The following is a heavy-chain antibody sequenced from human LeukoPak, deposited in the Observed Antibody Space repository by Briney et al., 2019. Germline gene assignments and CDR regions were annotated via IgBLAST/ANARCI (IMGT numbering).Heavy chain of an antibody. Sequence: PGGSLRLSCAASGLTFSSYGMHWVRQAPGKGREWVAVIWYDGSNKYYADSVKGRFTISRDNSKNTLYLQMNSLRAEDTAVYYCAREVPGIAAAGDFDYWGQGTLVTVSS. V-gene: IGHV3-33*01. CDR1: GLTFSSYG. CDR3: AREVPGIAAAGDFDY. CDR2: IWYDGSNK. D-gene: IGHD6-13*01. J-gene: IGHJ4*02.